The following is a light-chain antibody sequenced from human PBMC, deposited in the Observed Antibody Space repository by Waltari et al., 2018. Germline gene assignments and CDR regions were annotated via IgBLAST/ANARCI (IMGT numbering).Light chain of an antibody. J-gene: IGLJ2*01. CDR3: QAWDTTTVV. V-gene: IGLV3-1*01. CDR2: YDS. CDR1: NLGNQY. Sequence: SYELTQPPSVSVSPGQTASITCSGDNLGNQYASWYQQKPGQSPVLVIFYDSKRPSGIPERFSGSNSGNPATLTISGTQAMDEADYYCQAWDTTTVVFGGGTKVTVL.